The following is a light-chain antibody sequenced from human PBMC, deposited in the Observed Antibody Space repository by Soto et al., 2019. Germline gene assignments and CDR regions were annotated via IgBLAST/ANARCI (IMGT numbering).Light chain of an antibody. CDR3: QQHNSFSKT. CDR1: QSIAYW. J-gene: IGKJ1*01. Sequence: DIQMTQSPSRLSASVGDRVTITCRASQSIAYWLAWYQQKPGKAPNLLIYAASTLETGVPSRFSGSGYGTEFTLTIASLQPDDSATYYCQQHNSFSKTFGRGTKVDIK. V-gene: IGKV1-5*01. CDR2: AAS.